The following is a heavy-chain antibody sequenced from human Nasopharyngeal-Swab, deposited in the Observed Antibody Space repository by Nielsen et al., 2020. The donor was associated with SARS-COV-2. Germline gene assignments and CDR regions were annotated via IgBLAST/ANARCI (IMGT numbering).Heavy chain of an antibody. CDR3: ARDGQLLWFGEFSGGLDY. D-gene: IGHD3-10*01. Sequence: ASVTVSCKASGYTFTSYALNWVRQAPAQGLEWMGWINPNTGNPTYAQGFTGRFVFSLDTSVRPAYLQTSSLKAEDTAVYYCARDGQLLWFGEFSGGLDYWGQGTLVTVSS. CDR1: GYTFTSYA. CDR2: INPNTGNP. V-gene: IGHV7-4-1*02. J-gene: IGHJ4*02.